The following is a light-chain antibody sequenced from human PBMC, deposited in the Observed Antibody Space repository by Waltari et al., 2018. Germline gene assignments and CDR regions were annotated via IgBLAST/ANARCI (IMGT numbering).Light chain of an antibody. V-gene: IGKV1-27*01. CDR3: QKYDSAPRT. J-gene: IGKJ1*01. CDR1: QGITNY. Sequence: DIQMTQSPSSLSASVGDRVTITCRASQGITNYFAWYQHKPGKVPKLLIYAASPLQSGVPSRFSGSGSGTDFTLTISSLQPEDVATYYCQKYDSAPRTFGQGTKVEIK. CDR2: AAS.